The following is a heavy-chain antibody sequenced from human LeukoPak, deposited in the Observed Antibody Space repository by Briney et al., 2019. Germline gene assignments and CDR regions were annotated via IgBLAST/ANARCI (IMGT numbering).Heavy chain of an antibody. J-gene: IGHJ4*02. V-gene: IGHV3-23*01. D-gene: IGHD3-22*01. CDR3: AKRGVVIRVILVGFHKEAYYFDS. CDR1: GITLSNYG. CDR2: ISDSGGRT. Sequence: GGSLRLSCAVSGITLSNYGMSWVRQAPGKGLEWVAGISDSGGRTNYADSVKGRFTISRDNPKNTIYLQMNSLRAEDTAVYFCAKRGVVIRVILVGFHKEAYYFDSWGQGTLVIVS.